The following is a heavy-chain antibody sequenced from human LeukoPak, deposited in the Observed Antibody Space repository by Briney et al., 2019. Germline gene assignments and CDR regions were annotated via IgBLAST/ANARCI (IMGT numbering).Heavy chain of an antibody. D-gene: IGHD3-16*01. J-gene: IGHJ4*02. V-gene: IGHV3-30*04. Sequence: GGSLRLSCAASGFTFSSYAMHWVRQAPGKGLEWVAVISYDGSNKYYADSVKGRFTISRDNSKITLYLQMNSLRAEDTAVYYCAKEDRGGLVDFWGQGTLVTVSS. CDR2: ISYDGSNK. CDR3: AKEDRGGLVDF. CDR1: GFTFSSYA.